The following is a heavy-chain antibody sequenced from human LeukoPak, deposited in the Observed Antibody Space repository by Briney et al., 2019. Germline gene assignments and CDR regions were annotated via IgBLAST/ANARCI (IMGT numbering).Heavy chain of an antibody. D-gene: IGHD3-22*01. CDR3: ANPRADSSGYYYPLGY. V-gene: IGHV3-23*01. CDR2: ISGSGGST. Sequence: GGSLRLSCAASGFTFSSYAMSGVRQAPGKGLEGVSGISGSGGSTYYADSVKGPFTISRDNSKNTLYLQMNSLTAEDTAVYYCANPRADSSGYYYPLGYWGQGTLVTVSS. J-gene: IGHJ4*02. CDR1: GFTFSSYA.